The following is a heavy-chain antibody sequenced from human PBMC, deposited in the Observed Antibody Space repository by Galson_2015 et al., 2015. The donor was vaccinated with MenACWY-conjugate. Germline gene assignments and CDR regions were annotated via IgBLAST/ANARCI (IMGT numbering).Heavy chain of an antibody. CDR1: GGTFSSYA. J-gene: IGHJ5*02. CDR3: ARAQGLLSTLSPGVT. D-gene: IGHD2/OR15-2a*01. V-gene: IGHV1-69*06. Sequence: SVKVSCKASGGTFSSYAISWVRQAPGQGLEWMGGIIPIFGTANYAQKFQGRVTITADKSTSTAYMELSSLRSEDTAVYYCARAQGLLSTLSPGVTWGQGTLVTVSS. CDR2: IIPIFGTA.